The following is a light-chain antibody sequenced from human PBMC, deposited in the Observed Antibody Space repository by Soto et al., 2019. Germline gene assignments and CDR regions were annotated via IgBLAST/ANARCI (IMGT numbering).Light chain of an antibody. J-gene: IGKJ4*01. CDR2: DAS. V-gene: IGKV3-11*01. CDR3: QLRSNWPPALT. Sequence: EIMLTQSPATLSLSPGERATLSCRASQSISSYLAWYQQKPGQAPRLLIYDASNRATGIPARFSGSGSGTDFTLTISSREPEDFAVYYCQLRSNWPPALTFGGGTKVEIK. CDR1: QSISSY.